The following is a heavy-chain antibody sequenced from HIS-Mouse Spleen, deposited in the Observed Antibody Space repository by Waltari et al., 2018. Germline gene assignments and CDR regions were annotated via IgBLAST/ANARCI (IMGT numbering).Heavy chain of an antibody. CDR3: AKDIGQQLVLDY. CDR2: ISYEGSNK. Sequence: QVQLVESGGGVVQPGRSLRPPCAASGFTFRSSGIHWLRQAPGKGLEWVAVISYEGSNKYYADSVKGRFTISRDNSKNTLYLQMNSLRAEDTAVYYCAKDIGQQLVLDYWGQGTLVTVSS. D-gene: IGHD6-13*01. CDR1: GFTFRSSG. J-gene: IGHJ4*02. V-gene: IGHV3-30*18.